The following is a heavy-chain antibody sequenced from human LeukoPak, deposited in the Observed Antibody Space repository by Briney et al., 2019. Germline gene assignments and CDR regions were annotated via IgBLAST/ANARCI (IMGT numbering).Heavy chain of an antibody. J-gene: IGHJ3*02. V-gene: IGHV1-69*05. CDR1: GGTFSSYA. D-gene: IGHD6-6*01. CDR2: IIPIFGTA. CDR3: ARSIAARPQEAFDI. Sequence: ASVKVSCKASGGTFSSYAISWARQAPGQGLEWMGGIIPIFGTANYAQKFQGRVTITTDESTSTAYMELSSLRSEDTAVYYCARSIAARPQEAFDIWGQGTMVTVSS.